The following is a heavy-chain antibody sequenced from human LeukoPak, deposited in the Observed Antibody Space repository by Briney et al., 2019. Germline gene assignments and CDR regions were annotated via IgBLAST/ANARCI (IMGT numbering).Heavy chain of an antibody. V-gene: IGHV3-30-3*01. Sequence: PWRSLRLSCAPSGFTFSSYAMHWVRQAPGKGLEWVAVISYDGSNTYYADSVKGRFTISRDNSKNTLYLQMNSLRAEDTAVYYCARSPAAGYYYGVDVWGQGTTVTVSS. CDR1: GFTFSSYA. CDR3: ARSPAAGYYYGVDV. D-gene: IGHD6-13*01. CDR2: ISYDGSNT. J-gene: IGHJ6*02.